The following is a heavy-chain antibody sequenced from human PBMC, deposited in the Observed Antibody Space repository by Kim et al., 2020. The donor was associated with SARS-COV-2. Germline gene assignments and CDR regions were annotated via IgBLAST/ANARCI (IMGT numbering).Heavy chain of an antibody. Sequence: GGSLRLSCAASGFTFSSYEMNWVRQAPGKGLEWVSYISSSGSTIYYADSVKGRFTISRDNAKNSLYLQMNSLRAEDTAVYYCARGSVAARPSPIGYYYGMDVCGQGTTVTVSS. CDR3: ARGSVAARPSPIGYYYGMDV. D-gene: IGHD6-6*01. V-gene: IGHV3-48*03. J-gene: IGHJ6*02. CDR2: ISSSGSTI. CDR1: GFTFSSYE.